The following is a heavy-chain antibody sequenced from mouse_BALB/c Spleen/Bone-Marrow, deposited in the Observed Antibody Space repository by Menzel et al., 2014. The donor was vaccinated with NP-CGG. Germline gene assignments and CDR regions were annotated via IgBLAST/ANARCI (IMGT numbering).Heavy chain of an antibody. CDR1: GNSFTSYY. V-gene: IGHV1-66*01. CDR2: IFPGGNT. J-gene: IGHJ3*01. Sequence: QVQLQQPGPELVKPGASVQISCKASGNSFTSYYIHWMKQRPGQGLQWIGWIFPGGNTKFNEKLQGKATLTADSSSSTTYMQLSRLASEDSAVYFIARITTSWFAYWRQGTLVTGSA. CDR3: ARITTSWFAY. D-gene: IGHD2-4*01.